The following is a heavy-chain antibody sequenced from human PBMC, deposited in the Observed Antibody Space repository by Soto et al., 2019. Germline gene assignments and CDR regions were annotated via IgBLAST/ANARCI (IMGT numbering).Heavy chain of an antibody. D-gene: IGHD5-12*01. V-gene: IGHV3-23*01. CDR3: AKDREGGYDDFDY. J-gene: IGHJ4*02. Sequence: EVQLLESGGGLVQPGGSLRLSCAASGFTFSTYAMGWIRQAPGKGLEWVSGISGSDDYTYYADSVKGRFTISRDTSRNTLYMQMNRLRAEDTAVYYCAKDREGGYDDFDYWGQGTLVTVSS. CDR2: ISGSDDYT. CDR1: GFTFSTYA.